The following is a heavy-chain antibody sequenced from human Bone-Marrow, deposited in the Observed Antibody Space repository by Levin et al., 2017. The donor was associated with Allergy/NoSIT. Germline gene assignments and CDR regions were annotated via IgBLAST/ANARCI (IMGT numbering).Heavy chain of an antibody. V-gene: IGHV4-39*01. CDR1: VASIRRSIYY. J-gene: IGHJ4*02. D-gene: IGHD5-18*01. Sequence: GSLRLSCNVSVASIRRSIYYWGWIRQPPGKGLEWIGTVYYSGTTHYNPSLKSRVTISVDRSKSQFSLRLTSVTAADTAVYYCARGGYTYGDSSLDYWGLGTLVTVSS. CDR2: VYYSGTT. CDR3: ARGGYTYGDSSLDY.